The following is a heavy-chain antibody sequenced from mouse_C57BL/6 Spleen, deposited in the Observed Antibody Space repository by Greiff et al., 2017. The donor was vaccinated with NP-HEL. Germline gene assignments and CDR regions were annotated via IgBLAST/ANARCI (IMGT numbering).Heavy chain of an antibody. Sequence: EVQLVESGPVLVKPGASVKMSCKASGYTFTDSYMNWVKQSHGKSLEWIGVINPYNGGTSYNQKFKGKATLTVDKSSSTAYMELNSLTSEDSAVYYGAKDDYGNIFYAMDYWGQGTSVTVSS. J-gene: IGHJ4*01. V-gene: IGHV1-19*01. D-gene: IGHD2-1*01. CDR3: AKDDYGNIFYAMDY. CDR1: GYTFTDSY. CDR2: INPYNGGT.